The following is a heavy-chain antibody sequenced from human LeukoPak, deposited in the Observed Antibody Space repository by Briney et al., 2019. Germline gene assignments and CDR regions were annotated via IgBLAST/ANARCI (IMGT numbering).Heavy chain of an antibody. V-gene: IGHV3-7*01. CDR3: ARDRGYSSFDY. D-gene: IGHD6-19*01. CDR1: GFTFRTSW. CDR2: INPDGSEK. Sequence: GGSLRLSCGASGFTFRTSWMNWVRQAPGKGLEWVASINPDGSEKYSVDSVKDRFTISRDNAKNSLYLQMNSLRAEDTAVYYCARDRGYSSFDYWGQGTLVTVSS. J-gene: IGHJ4*02.